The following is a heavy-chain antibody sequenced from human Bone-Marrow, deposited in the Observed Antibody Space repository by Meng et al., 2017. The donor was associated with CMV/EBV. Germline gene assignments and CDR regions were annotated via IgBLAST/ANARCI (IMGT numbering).Heavy chain of an antibody. Sequence: CAASGFIFSNYGMHWVRQAPGQGLEWVAFIRYDGDSVKDRFTNSRDNSKNTLYLQMNSLRAADTAVYYCAKDYFAFWSGYPNYGMDVWGQGTAVTVSS. D-gene: IGHD3-3*01. J-gene: IGHJ6*02. V-gene: IGHV3-30*02. CDR2: IRYDG. CDR3: AKDYFAFWSGYPNYGMDV. CDR1: GFIFSNYG.